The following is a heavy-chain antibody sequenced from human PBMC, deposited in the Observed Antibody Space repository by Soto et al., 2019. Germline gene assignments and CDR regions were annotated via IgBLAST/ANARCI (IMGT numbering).Heavy chain of an antibody. Sequence: GXSAEVRYEACGLCLTSCCVWWVHQSPGQGLEWMGGIIPVFGTPDYAQKFQGRVTITADQSTSTAYMEPSSLRSEDTAVYYRATVASRTENYYYGMDVCVQRTTVSVTS. CDR2: IIPVFGTP. CDR3: ATVASRTENYYYGMDV. V-gene: IGHV1-69*01. CDR1: GLCLTSCC. J-gene: IGHJ6*02. D-gene: IGHD2-15*01.